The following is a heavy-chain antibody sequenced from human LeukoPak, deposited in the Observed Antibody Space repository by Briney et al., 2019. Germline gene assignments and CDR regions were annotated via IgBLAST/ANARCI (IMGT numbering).Heavy chain of an antibody. D-gene: IGHD3-10*01. CDR1: GFTFSSYR. J-gene: IGHJ4*02. CDR3: ARDGWFGELLSEDDYFDY. CDR2: IKQDGSEK. Sequence: GGSLRLSCAASGFTFSSYRMSWVRQAPGKGLEWVANIKQDGSEKYYVDSVKGRFTISRDNAKNSLYLQMNSLRAEDTAVYYCARDGWFGELLSEDDYFDYWGQGTLVTVSS. V-gene: IGHV3-7*01.